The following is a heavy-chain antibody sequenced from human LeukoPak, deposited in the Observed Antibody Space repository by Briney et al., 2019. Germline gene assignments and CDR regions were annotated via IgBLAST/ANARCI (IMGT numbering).Heavy chain of an antibody. V-gene: IGHV4-34*01. CDR2: IHNSGTT. D-gene: IGHD3-10*01. Sequence: SETLSLTCAVSGGPFSGYFWSWIRQSSGKGLEWIGEIHNSGTTNYNPSLISRVTISEDTSKNQFYLNLSSVTAADTVVYYCARRYYYNLGSFPFDFWGQGTLVTVSS. CDR1: GGPFSGYF. CDR3: ARRYYYNLGSFPFDF. J-gene: IGHJ4*02.